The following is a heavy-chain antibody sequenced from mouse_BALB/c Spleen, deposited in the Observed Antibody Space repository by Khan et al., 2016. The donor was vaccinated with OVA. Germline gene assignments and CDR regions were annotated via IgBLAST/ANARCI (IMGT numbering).Heavy chain of an antibody. CDR3: ERLGYYSGSTYVY. V-gene: IGHV1-7*01. D-gene: IGHD1-1*01. Sequence: QVQLQQSGAELAKPGASVKMSCKASGYTFPTFWMHWVKQRPGQGLEWIGYINPSTAYTEYNQKFKDKATLTADKSSSTAYMQLNSLTSEDSAVYYWERLGYYSGSTYVYWGQGTTLTVSS. J-gene: IGHJ2*01. CDR1: GYTFPTFW. CDR2: INPSTAYT.